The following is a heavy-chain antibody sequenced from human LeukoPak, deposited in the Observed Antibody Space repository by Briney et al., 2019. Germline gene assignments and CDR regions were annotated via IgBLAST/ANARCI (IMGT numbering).Heavy chain of an antibody. V-gene: IGHV3-48*02. Sequence: GGSLRLSCVVSGIXFSGYSIIWVRQAPGKGLEWLSFMTNSGNTIFYAESVKDRFTISRDNAKKSLYLQMNSLRDEDTAVYYCARVGGATAVTMYFEYWGQGTLVTVTS. D-gene: IGHD1-26*01. CDR1: GIXFSGYS. J-gene: IGHJ4*02. CDR2: MTNSGNTI. CDR3: ARVGGATAVTMYFEY.